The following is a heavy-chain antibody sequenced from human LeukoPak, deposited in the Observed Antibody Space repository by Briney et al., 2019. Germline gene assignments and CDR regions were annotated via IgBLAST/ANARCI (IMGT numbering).Heavy chain of an antibody. CDR3: AILAAAGTADY. CDR1: GFTFSSYW. V-gene: IGHV3-74*01. D-gene: IGHD6-13*01. CDR2: INSDGSST. Sequence: GGSLRLSCAASGFTFSSYWMHWVRQTPGKGLVWVSRINSDGSSTSYADSVKVRFTISRDNAKNTLSLQMNSLRAEDTAFYYCAILAAAGTADYWGQGTLVTVSS. J-gene: IGHJ4*02.